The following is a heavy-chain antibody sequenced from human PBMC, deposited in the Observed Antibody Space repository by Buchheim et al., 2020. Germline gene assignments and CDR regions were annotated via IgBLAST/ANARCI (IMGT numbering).Heavy chain of an antibody. CDR3: ARVRYDSSGYKYYFDY. D-gene: IGHD3-22*01. Sequence: EVQLVESGGGLVQPGGSLRLSCAASGFTFSSYWMSWVRKAPGKGLEWVANIKQDGSEKYYVDSVKGRFTISRDNAKNSLYLQMNSLRAEDTAVYYCARVRYDSSGYKYYFDYWGQGTL. CDR1: GFTFSSYW. CDR2: IKQDGSEK. J-gene: IGHJ4*02. V-gene: IGHV3-7*01.